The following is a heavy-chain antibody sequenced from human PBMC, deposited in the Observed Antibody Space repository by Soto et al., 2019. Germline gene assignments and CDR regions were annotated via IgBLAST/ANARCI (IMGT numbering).Heavy chain of an antibody. CDR1: GGSISSYY. Sequence: KTSATLSLTCTVSGGSISSYYWSWIRQSPEKGLEYIGYISYSGSFNYNPSLKSRVTMSVDTSENQFSLKLSSVTAADTAVYYCAGPNFDLLTGKYAFDIWGQGTTVT. V-gene: IGHV4-59*08. CDR2: ISYSGSF. J-gene: IGHJ3*02. CDR3: AGPNFDLLTGKYAFDI. D-gene: IGHD3-9*01.